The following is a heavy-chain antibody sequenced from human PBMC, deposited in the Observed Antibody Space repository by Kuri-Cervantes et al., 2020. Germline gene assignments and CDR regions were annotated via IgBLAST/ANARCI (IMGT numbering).Heavy chain of an antibody. CDR3: ARDWGGMVRGASLDY. CDR1: GFTFSYYY. V-gene: IGHV3-11*01. CDR2: ISSSGSTI. Sequence: GESLKISCAASGFTFSYYYMSWIRQAPGKGLEWVSYISSSGSTIYYADSVRGRFTISRDNAKNSLYLQMNSLRAEDTAVYYCARDWGGMVRGASLDYWGQGTLVTVSS. D-gene: IGHD3-10*01. J-gene: IGHJ4*02.